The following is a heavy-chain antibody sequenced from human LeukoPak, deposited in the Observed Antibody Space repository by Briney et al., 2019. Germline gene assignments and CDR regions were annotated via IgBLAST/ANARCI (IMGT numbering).Heavy chain of an antibody. Sequence: GGSLRLSCAASGFNFSSYWMHWVRQAPGKGLVWVSRINSDGSSTSHADSVKGRFTISRDNAKNTLYLQMNSLRAEDTAVYYCARDPVVTAHPATWGQGTLVTVSS. CDR3: ARDPVVTAHPAT. V-gene: IGHV3-74*01. J-gene: IGHJ5*02. CDR2: INSDGSST. CDR1: GFNFSSYW. D-gene: IGHD2-21*02.